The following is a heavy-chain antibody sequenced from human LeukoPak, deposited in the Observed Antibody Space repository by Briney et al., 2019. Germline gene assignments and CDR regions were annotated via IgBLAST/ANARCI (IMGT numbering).Heavy chain of an antibody. J-gene: IGHJ4*02. Sequence: SQTLSLTCTVSGCSVSTINSYCGWIRQPPGKGLEWIGNVYYSGRANYSPSLRSRVTMSVDTSKNRFSLKMTAVTAADTAVYFCARLRKGRYFGYFFEYWGQGTLVTVSS. CDR2: VYYSGRA. CDR3: ARLRKGRYFGYFFEY. D-gene: IGHD3-9*01. CDR1: GCSVSTINSY. V-gene: IGHV4-39*02.